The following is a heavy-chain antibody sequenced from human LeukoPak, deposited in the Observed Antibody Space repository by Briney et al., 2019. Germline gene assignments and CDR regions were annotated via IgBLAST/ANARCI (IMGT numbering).Heavy chain of an antibody. Sequence: GGSLRLSCEASGFTFSSYSMNWVRQAPGKGLEWVSSISSSSSYIYYADSVKGRFTISRDNAKNSLYLQMNSLRAEDTAVYYCARDLRGSGSSDYWGQGTLVTVFS. V-gene: IGHV3-21*01. CDR1: GFTFSSYS. D-gene: IGHD3-10*01. CDR2: ISSSSSYI. J-gene: IGHJ4*02. CDR3: ARDLRGSGSSDY.